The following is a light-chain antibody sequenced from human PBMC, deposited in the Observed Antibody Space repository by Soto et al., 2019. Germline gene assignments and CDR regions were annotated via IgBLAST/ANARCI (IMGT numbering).Light chain of an antibody. J-gene: IGLJ2*01. CDR1: SSDIGGYNY. CDR2: DVI. Sequence: QSALTQPASVSGSPGQSITISCTGTSSDIGGYNYVSWYQQHPGRAPKLIIYDVINRPSGVSHRFSGSKSGNTASLTISGLQAEDEADYYCSSYASSNTGLFGGGTKVTVL. V-gene: IGLV2-14*01. CDR3: SSYASSNTGL.